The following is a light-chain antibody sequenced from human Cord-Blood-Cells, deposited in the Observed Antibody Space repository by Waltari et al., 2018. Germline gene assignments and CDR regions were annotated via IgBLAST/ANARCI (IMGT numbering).Light chain of an antibody. CDR1: QRISSC. CDR3: QQYNSYSPIT. Sequence: DIRMPRPLSSLLASLGKRLTFICRASQRISSCLDWYQQKPGKAPKLLIYAASSLESGVPSRFSGSGSGTEFTLTISSLQPDDFATYYCQQYNSYSPITFGQGTRLEIK. CDR2: AAS. J-gene: IGKJ5*01. V-gene: IGKV1-5*02.